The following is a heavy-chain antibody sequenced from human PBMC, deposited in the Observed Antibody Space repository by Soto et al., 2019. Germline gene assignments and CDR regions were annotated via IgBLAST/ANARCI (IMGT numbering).Heavy chain of an antibody. CDR1: GFTFSSYA. Sequence: LRLSCSASGFTFSSYAMSWVRQAPGKGLEWVSAISGSGGSTYYADSVKGRFTISRDNSKNTLYLQMNSLRAEDAAVYYCAKVGFGGYRHGGDYWGQGTPVTVS. CDR3: AKVGFGGYRHGGDY. CDR2: ISGSGGST. V-gene: IGHV3-23*01. J-gene: IGHJ4*02. D-gene: IGHD3-22*01.